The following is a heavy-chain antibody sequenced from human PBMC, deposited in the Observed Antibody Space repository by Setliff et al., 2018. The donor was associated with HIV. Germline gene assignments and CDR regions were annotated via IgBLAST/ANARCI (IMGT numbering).Heavy chain of an antibody. J-gene: IGHJ4*02. D-gene: IGHD6-13*01. CDR2: INHRGST. V-gene: IGHV4-34*01. CDR1: GGSFSDYY. Sequence: SETLSLTCAVYGGSFSDYYWTWIRQSPGKGLEWIGEINHRGSTNYNPSLKSRVTVSVDTSKNQFSLKLGSVTAADTAVYYCARESPSSSWFYFDFWGQGTLGTVSS. CDR3: ARESPSSSWFYFDF.